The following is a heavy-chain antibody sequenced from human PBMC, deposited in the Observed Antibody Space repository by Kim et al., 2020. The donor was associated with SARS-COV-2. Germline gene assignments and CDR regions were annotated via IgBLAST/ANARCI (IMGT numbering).Heavy chain of an antibody. CDR3: PRDFGEAAGIYY. J-gene: IGHJ4*02. V-gene: IGHV1-3*01. Sequence: ASVKVSCKASGYTFTSYAMHWVRQAPGQRLEWMGWINAGNGNTKYSQKFRGRVTITRDTPASKPSMELSGLSSKNRAGYYCPRDFGEAAGIYYWGQGTLV. CDR1: GYTFTSYA. CDR2: INAGNGNT. D-gene: IGHD6-13*01.